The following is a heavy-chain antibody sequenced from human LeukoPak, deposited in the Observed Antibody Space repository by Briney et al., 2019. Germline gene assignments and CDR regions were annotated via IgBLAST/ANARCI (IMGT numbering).Heavy chain of an antibody. Sequence: SETLSLTCTVSGGAISSGAYYWGWIRQPAGKGLEWIGEIYHSGSTNYNPSLKSRVTISVDKSKNQFSLKLSSVTAADTAVFYCARVKIAAVDDAFDIWGQGTMVTVSS. J-gene: IGHJ3*02. CDR3: ARVKIAAVDDAFDI. CDR2: IYHSGST. D-gene: IGHD6-13*01. V-gene: IGHV4-61*05. CDR1: GGAISSGAYY.